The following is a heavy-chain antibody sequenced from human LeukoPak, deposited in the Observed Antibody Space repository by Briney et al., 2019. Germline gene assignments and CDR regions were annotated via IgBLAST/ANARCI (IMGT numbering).Heavy chain of an antibody. CDR1: GYTLTELS. J-gene: IGHJ4*02. CDR3: ARVRYDRSAYYPSFGF. CDR2: FDPEDGET. Sequence: GASVKVSCKVSGYTLTELSMHWVRQAPGKGLEWMGGFDPEDGETIYAQRFQGRVTMTEDTSTDTAYMELSSLRSEDTAVYYCARVRYDRSAYYPSFGFWGQGTLITVSS. V-gene: IGHV1-24*01. D-gene: IGHD3-22*01.